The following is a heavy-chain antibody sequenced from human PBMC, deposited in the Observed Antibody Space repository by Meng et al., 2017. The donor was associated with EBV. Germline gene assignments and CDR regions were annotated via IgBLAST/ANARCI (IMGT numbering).Heavy chain of an antibody. CDR2: LIPMSDAP. CDR1: GGTFRSDA. D-gene: IGHD3-10*01. CDR3: ASESGRGFTPDY. Sequence: QVQLVQSGAEVKKPGSSVKVSCKTSGGTFRSDAVSWVRQAPGQGLEWMGGLIPMSDAPHYAQKFQGRVTMTADESTNTHYMDLSSLRFEDTAVYYCASESGRGFTPDYWGQGTLVTVSS. V-gene: IGHV1-69*01. J-gene: IGHJ4*02.